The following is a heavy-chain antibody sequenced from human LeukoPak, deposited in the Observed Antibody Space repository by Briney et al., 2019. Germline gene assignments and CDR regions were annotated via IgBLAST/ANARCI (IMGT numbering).Heavy chain of an antibody. Sequence: QPGGSLRLSCAASGFTFSSYGMSWVRQAPGKGLEWVSAISGSGGSTYYADSVKGRFTISRDNSKNTLYLQMNSLRAEDTAVYYCAKVFRYYDSSGYYFEDYWGQGTLVTVSS. CDR2: ISGSGGST. V-gene: IGHV3-23*01. J-gene: IGHJ4*02. CDR3: AKVFRYYDSSGYYFEDY. CDR1: GFTFSSYG. D-gene: IGHD3-22*01.